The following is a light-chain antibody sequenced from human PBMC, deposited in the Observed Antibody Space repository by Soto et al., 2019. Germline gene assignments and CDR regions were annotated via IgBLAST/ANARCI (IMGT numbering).Light chain of an antibody. Sequence: QSALTQPASVSESPGQSITISCTGTSSDVGGYNFVSWYQQHPGNAPKLMIYDVSNRPSGVSNRFSGSKSGNTASLTISGLQAEDEADYYCSSYTTTSVVFGGGTKLTVL. V-gene: IGLV2-14*01. CDR1: SSDVGGYNF. CDR2: DVS. J-gene: IGLJ2*01. CDR3: SSYTTTSVV.